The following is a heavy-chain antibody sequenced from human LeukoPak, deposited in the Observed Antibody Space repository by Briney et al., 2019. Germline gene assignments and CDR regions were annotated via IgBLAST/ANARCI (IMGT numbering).Heavy chain of an antibody. Sequence: GGSLRLSCAASGFTFSSYSMNWVRQAPGKGLEWVSSISSSSYIYYADSVKGRFTISRDNAKNSLYLQMNSLRAEDTAVYYCASETDPYYYGSGSYLDYWGQGTLVTVSS. CDR1: GFTFSSYS. D-gene: IGHD3-10*01. CDR2: ISSSSYI. V-gene: IGHV3-21*01. CDR3: ASETDPYYYGSGSYLDY. J-gene: IGHJ4*02.